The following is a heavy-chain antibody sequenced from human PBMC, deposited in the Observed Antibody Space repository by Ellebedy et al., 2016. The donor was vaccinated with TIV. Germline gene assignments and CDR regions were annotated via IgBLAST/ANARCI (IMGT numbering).Heavy chain of an antibody. Sequence: GSLRLXXTVSGGSISNYYWSWFRQPPGERLEWIAYIYYNGNTNYNPSLKSRVTISVATSENQFSLRLTSVTAADTAVYYCARHFNSGTYPLDYWGPGTLVTVSS. V-gene: IGHV4-59*08. CDR3: ARHFNSGTYPLDY. J-gene: IGHJ4*02. CDR1: GGSISNYY. CDR2: IYYNGNT. D-gene: IGHD3-10*01.